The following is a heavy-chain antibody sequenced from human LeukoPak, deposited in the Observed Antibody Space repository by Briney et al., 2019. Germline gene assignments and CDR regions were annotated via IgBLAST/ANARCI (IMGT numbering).Heavy chain of an antibody. CDR1: GGSINSYY. D-gene: IGHD2-21*02. V-gene: IGHV4-59*01. CDR2: IFNGGRT. Sequence: SETLSLTCTVSGGSINSYYWSWIRQPPGKGLEWIGYIFNGGRTNYNPSLRSRVAMSLDTSKNQFPLKLTSLTAADTAVYYCTGRQHIVAVTATRGSFDMWGQGTMVTVSS. J-gene: IGHJ3*02. CDR3: TGRQHIVAVTATRGSFDM.